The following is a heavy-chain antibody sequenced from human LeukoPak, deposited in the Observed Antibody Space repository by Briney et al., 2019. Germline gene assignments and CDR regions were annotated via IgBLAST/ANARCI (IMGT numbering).Heavy chain of an antibody. J-gene: IGHJ6*02. V-gene: IGHV4-59*12. Sequence: PSETLSLTCTVSGGSISSYYWSWIRQPPGKGLEWIGYIYHSGSTYYNPSLKSRVTISVDRSKNQFSLKLSSVTAADTAVYYCASEYPRYYGMDVWGQGTTVTVSS. CDR1: GGSISSYY. CDR2: IYHSGST. CDR3: ASEYPRYYGMDV.